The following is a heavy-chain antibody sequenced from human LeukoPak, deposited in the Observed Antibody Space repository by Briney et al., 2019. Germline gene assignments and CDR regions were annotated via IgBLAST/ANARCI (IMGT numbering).Heavy chain of an antibody. V-gene: IGHV3-21*01. CDR2: ISSSSSYI. J-gene: IGHJ4*02. D-gene: IGHD3-3*01. CDR3: ARRGGRYYDFWSGHEDH. Sequence: GGSLRLSCAASGFTFSSYSMNWVRQAPGKGLEWVSSISSSSSYIYYADSVKGRFTISRDNAKNSLYLQMNSLRAEDTAVYYCARRGGRYYDFWSGHEDHWGQGTLVTVSS. CDR1: GFTFSSYS.